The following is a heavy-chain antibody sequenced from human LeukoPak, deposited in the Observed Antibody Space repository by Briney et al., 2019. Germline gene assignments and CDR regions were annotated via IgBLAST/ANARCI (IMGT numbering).Heavy chain of an antibody. V-gene: IGHV4-30-2*01. CDR1: GGSISSGGYY. D-gene: IGHD6-19*01. Sequence: SETLSLTCTVSGGSISSGGYYWSWIRQPPGKGLEWIGYIYHSGSTYYNPSLKSRVTISVDRSKNQFSLKLSSVTAADTAVYYCARVCRNSSGWIDYWGQGTLVTVSS. J-gene: IGHJ4*02. CDR3: ARVCRNSSGWIDY. CDR2: IYHSGST.